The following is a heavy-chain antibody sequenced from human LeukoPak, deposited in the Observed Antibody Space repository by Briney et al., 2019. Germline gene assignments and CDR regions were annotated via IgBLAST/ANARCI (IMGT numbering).Heavy chain of an antibody. CDR3: ARDGWAVVGHYFDS. CDR1: GGSISSGSYY. D-gene: IGHD1-26*01. CDR2: IYTSGST. J-gene: IGHJ4*02. Sequence: SQTLSLTCTVSGGSISSGSYYWSWIRQPAGKGLEWIGRIYTSGSTNYNPSLKSRVTISVDTSKNQFSLKLSSVTAADTAVYYCARDGWAVVGHYFDSWGQGTLVTVSS. V-gene: IGHV4-61*02.